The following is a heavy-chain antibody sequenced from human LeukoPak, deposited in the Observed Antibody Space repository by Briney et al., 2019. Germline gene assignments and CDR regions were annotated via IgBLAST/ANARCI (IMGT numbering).Heavy chain of an antibody. CDR2: IYSGGST. CDR1: GFTVSSNY. Sequence: GGSLRLSCAASGFTVSSNYMSWVRQAPGKGLEWVSVIYSGGSTYYADSVKGRFTIPRDNSKNTLYLQMNSLRAEDTAVYYCARAVRGVMYYFDYWGQGTLVTVSS. D-gene: IGHD3-10*01. V-gene: IGHV3-66*01. J-gene: IGHJ4*02. CDR3: ARAVRGVMYYFDY.